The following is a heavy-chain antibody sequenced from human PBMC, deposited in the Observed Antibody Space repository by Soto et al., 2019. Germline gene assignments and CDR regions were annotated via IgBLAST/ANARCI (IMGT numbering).Heavy chain of an antibody. CDR3: ARQSPGSGHLYYYYYGMDV. J-gene: IGHJ6*02. Sequence: PGESLTISCTCSGYSFTRYWISWVRQMPGKGLEWMGRIDPSDSYTNYSPSFQGHVTISADKSISTAYLQWSSLKASDTAMYYCARQSPGSGHLYYYYYGMDVWGQGTTVTVSS. CDR1: GYSFTRYW. CDR2: IDPSDSYT. V-gene: IGHV5-10-1*01. D-gene: IGHD6-19*01.